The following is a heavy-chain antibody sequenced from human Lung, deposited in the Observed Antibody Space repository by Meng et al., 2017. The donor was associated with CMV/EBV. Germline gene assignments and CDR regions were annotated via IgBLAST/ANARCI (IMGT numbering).Heavy chain of an antibody. J-gene: IGHJ6*01. V-gene: IGHV3-30*04. Sequence: GESLKISCVASPGFTLSGYSMHWVRQAPGKGLEWVALISYDGSTEYYADSVRGRFSISRDNSKKTLYVHMNSLRPEDTGIYYCARDVTTLGYSGMDVWGQGHXVTVDS. CDR1: PGFTLSGYS. D-gene: IGHD4-23*01. CDR2: ISYDGSTE. CDR3: ARDVTTLGYSGMDV.